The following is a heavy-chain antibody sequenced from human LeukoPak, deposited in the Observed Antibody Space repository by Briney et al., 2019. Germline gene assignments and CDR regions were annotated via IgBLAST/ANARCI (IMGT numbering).Heavy chain of an antibody. CDR1: GFTFSSYG. CDR3: AKDHFEWLRLRGPGY. J-gene: IGHJ4*02. CDR2: ISYDGNNK. V-gene: IGHV3-30*18. Sequence: GRSLRLSCAASGFTFSSYGMHWVRQAPGKGLEWVAVISYDGNNKYYADSVKGRFTISRDNSKNTLYLQMNSLRAEDTAVYYCAKDHFEWLRLRGPGYWGQGTLVTVSS. D-gene: IGHD5-12*01.